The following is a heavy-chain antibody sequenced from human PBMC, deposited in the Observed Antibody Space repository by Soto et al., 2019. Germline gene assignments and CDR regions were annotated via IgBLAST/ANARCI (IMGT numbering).Heavy chain of an antibody. CDR3: VRGDGDYNDGNGYLAWH. J-gene: IGHJ4*02. Sequence: GGSLRLSCAASGFTFSNYWMHWVRQPPGKGLVWVSRINTDGSSTTYADSVKGRFTISRDNAKNTLHLQMSSLRAEDTAVYYCVRGDGDYNDGNGYLAWHWGQGTLVTVSS. D-gene: IGHD5-18*01. CDR1: GFTFSNYW. CDR2: INTDGSST. V-gene: IGHV3-74*03.